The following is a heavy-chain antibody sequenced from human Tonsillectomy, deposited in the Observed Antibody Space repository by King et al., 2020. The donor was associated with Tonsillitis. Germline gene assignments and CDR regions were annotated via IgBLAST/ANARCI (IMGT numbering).Heavy chain of an antibody. CDR1: GYTFTGYY. CDR3: ASDRTGSYSWYFDL. V-gene: IGHV1-2*02. Sequence: QLVQSGAEVKKPGASVKVSCKASGYTFTGYYMHWVRQAPGQGLEWMGWINPNSGGTNSAQRFQGRVTMTMDTSINTAYLELSRLKSDDTAVYYCASDRTGSYSWYFDLWGRGALVTVSS. D-gene: IGHD1-26*01. J-gene: IGHJ2*01. CDR2: INPNSGGT.